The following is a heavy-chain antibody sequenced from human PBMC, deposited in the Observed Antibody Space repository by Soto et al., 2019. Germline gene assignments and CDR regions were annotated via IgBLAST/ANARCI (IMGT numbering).Heavy chain of an antibody. CDR3: ARALYSGFDY. V-gene: IGHV3-21*01. Sequence: GGSLRLSCAASGFTFSSYSMNWVRQAPGKGLEWVSSISSSSSYIYYADSVKGRFTISRDNAKNSLYLQMSSLRAEDTAVYCCARALYSGFDYWGQGTLVTVSS. CDR2: ISSSSSYI. J-gene: IGHJ4*02. D-gene: IGHD5-12*01. CDR1: GFTFSSYS.